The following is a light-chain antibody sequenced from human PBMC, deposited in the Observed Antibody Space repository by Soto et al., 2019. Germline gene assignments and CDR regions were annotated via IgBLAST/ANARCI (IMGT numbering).Light chain of an antibody. J-gene: IGLJ1*01. CDR1: SPNIGGNH. CDR2: RNN. V-gene: IGLV1-47*01. Sequence: QSVLTQPPSASGTPGQRVTISCSGSSPNIGGNHVYWYQQLPGTAPKLLIYRNNQRPSGVPDRFSGSKSGTSASLAISGLRSEDEADYFCASWDDSLKGQVFGTGTKLTVL. CDR3: ASWDDSLKGQV.